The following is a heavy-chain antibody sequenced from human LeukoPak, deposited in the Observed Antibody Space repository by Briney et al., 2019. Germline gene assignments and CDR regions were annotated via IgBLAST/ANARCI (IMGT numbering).Heavy chain of an antibody. J-gene: IGHJ4*02. CDR3: TTPTI. CDR1: GFTFSNAW. D-gene: IGHD4/OR15-4a*01. CDR2: IKSKIDGGTT. V-gene: IGHV3-15*01. Sequence: GGSLRLSCAASGFTFSNAWMSWVRQAPGKGLEWVGRIKSKIDGGTTDYAAPVKGRFTISRDDSKNTQYLQMSSLKTEDTAVYYCTTPTIWGQGTLVTVSS.